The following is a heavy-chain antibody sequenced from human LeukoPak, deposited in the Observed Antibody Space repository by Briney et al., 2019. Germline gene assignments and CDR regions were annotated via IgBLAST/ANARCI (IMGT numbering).Heavy chain of an antibody. Sequence: SETLSLTCTVSGGSISSYYWSWIRQPAGKGLEWIGRIYTSGSTNHNPSLKSRVTMSVDTSKNQFSLKLSSVTAADTAVYYCARVDRYYDSSGYYSDYFDYWGQGTLVTVSS. V-gene: IGHV4-4*07. D-gene: IGHD3-22*01. CDR1: GGSISSYY. CDR3: ARVDRYYDSSGYYSDYFDY. J-gene: IGHJ4*02. CDR2: IYTSGST.